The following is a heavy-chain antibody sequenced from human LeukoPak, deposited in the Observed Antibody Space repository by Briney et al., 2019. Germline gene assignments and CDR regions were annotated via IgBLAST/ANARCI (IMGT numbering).Heavy chain of an antibody. V-gene: IGHV3-69-1*01. J-gene: IGHJ4*02. Sequence: GGSLRLSCAVSGFRFSGYNMNWVRQAPGKGLEWIAYISSTTVIYYADSVEGRFTVSRDNAHDSLYLQMSSLTLDDTAVYFCAREGDGSNSGFAYWRLGTLVTVSS. CDR1: GFRFSGYN. CDR3: AREGDGSNSGFAY. CDR2: ISSTTVI. D-gene: IGHD4-11*01.